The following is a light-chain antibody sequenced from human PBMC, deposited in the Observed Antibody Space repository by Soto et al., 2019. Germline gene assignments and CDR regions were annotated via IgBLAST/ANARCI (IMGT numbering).Light chain of an antibody. CDR1: SSEVGGYNY. J-gene: IGLJ1*01. CDR2: DVS. Sequence: QSVLTQPASVSGSPGQSITISCTGTSSEVGGYNYVSWYQQHPGKAPQLMIYDVSNRPSGVSTRFAGSKSGNTASLTISWLQAEFEADYYCCSYTTSSTLGYVFGTGTKVTV. CDR3: CSYTTSSTLGYV. V-gene: IGLV2-14*03.